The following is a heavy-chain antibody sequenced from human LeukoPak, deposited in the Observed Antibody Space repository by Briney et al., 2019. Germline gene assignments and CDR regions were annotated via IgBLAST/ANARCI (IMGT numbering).Heavy chain of an antibody. D-gene: IGHD2-8*01. CDR3: ARDLYCTHGVCYSHGAFDL. Sequence: SVKVSCKSSGDSFGSYSFSWVRQAPGQGLEGMGVIIPIFGTTKYAQKFQGRFTISTDESTSTAYMELSSLRSEDTAIYYCARDLYCTHGVCYSHGAFDLWGQGTMVTVSS. J-gene: IGHJ3*01. CDR1: GDSFGSYS. V-gene: IGHV1-69*05. CDR2: IIPIFGTT.